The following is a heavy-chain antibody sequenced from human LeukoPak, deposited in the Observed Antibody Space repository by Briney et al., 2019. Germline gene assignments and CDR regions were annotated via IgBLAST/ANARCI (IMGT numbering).Heavy chain of an antibody. V-gene: IGHV3-74*01. D-gene: IGHD6-13*01. CDR2: IHPDGSST. J-gene: IGHJ4*02. Sequence: GGSLRLSCAASGFTFSSYWMRWVRQAPGKGLVWVSRIHPDGSSTTYADSVKGRFTISRDNAKNTLYLQMNSLRAEDTAVYYCARERAAGFDYWGQGTLVTVSS. CDR3: ARERAAGFDY. CDR1: GFTFSSYW.